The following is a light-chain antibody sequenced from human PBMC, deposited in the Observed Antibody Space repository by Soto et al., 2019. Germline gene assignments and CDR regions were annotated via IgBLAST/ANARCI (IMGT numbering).Light chain of an antibody. J-gene: IGKJ5*01. CDR1: QSVSSY. CDR2: DAS. Sequence: EIVLTQSPAPLSLSPGESATLSCRASQSVSSYLAWYQQKPGQAPRLLIYDASNRATGIPARFSGSGSGTDFTLTISSLEPEDFAGYYCQQRSNWPPTFGQGTRLRL. CDR3: QQRSNWPPT. V-gene: IGKV3-11*01.